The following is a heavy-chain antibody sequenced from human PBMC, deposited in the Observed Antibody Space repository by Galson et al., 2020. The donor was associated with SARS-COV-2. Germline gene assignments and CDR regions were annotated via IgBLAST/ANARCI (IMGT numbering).Heavy chain of an antibody. J-gene: IGHJ4*02. CDR1: GFTFSIYA. Sequence: GESLKISCAASGFTFSIYAIHWVRQAPGKGLEWVAVISYDASNEYYADSVKGRFTISRDNSKNTLYLQMNSVRAEDTAVYYCARGPSHGYDASGSYSPLDFWGQGTLVTVSS. D-gene: IGHD3-10*01. V-gene: IGHV3-30-3*01. CDR3: ARGPSHGYDASGSYSPLDF. CDR2: ISYDASNE.